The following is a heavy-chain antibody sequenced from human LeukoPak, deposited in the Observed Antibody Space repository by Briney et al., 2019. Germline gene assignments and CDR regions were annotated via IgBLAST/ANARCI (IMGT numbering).Heavy chain of an antibody. CDR3: ARRDYDILTAYYLGNWFDP. J-gene: IGHJ5*02. CDR2: ISGSGGST. D-gene: IGHD3-9*01. Sequence: GGSLRLSCAASGFTFNSYAMSWVRQAPGKGLEWVSAISGSGGSTYYADSVKGRFTISRDNSNNTLYLQMNSLRAEDTAVYYCARRDYDILTAYYLGNWFDPWGQGTLVTVSS. CDR1: GFTFNSYA. V-gene: IGHV3-23*01.